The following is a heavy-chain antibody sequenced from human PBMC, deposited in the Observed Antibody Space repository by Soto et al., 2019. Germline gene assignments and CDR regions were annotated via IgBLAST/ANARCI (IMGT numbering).Heavy chain of an antibody. CDR3: PRVGPEDFWTGYYTGWSHFDN. CDR1: GFTFSSYE. J-gene: IGHJ5*02. D-gene: IGHD3-3*01. V-gene: IGHV3-48*03. Sequence: GGSLRLSCAASGFTFSSYEMNWVRQAPGKGLEWVSYISSSGSTIYYADSVKGRFTISRDNAKNSLYLQMNSLRAEDTAVYYCPRVGPEDFWTGYYTGWSHFDNWGQGTLVTVSS. CDR2: ISSSGSTI.